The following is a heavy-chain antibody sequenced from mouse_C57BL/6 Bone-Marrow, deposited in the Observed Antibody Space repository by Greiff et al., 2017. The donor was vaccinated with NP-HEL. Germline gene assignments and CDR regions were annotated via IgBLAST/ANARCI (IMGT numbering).Heavy chain of an antibody. CDR3: TRLRFDY. CDR1: GFNIKDDY. V-gene: IGHV14-4*01. CDR2: IDPENGDT. Sequence: EVKLQESGAELVRPGASVKLSCTASGFNIKDDYMHWVKQRPEPGLEWIGWIDPENGDTEYASKFQGKATITADTSSNTAYLQLSSLTSEDTAVYYCTRLRFDYWGQGTTLTVSS. D-gene: IGHD2-2*01. J-gene: IGHJ2*01.